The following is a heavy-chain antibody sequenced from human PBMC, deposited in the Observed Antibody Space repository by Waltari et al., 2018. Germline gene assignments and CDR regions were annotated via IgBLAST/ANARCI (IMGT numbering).Heavy chain of an antibody. J-gene: IGHJ6*03. CDR1: GGSISSYY. V-gene: IGHV4-59*13. CDR3: ARGVEYSSSSGDWYYYYYMDV. CDR2: IYYSGST. D-gene: IGHD6-6*01. Sequence: QVQLQVSGPGLVKPSETLSFTCTVSGGSISSYYWSWIRQPPGRGLEWIGYIYYSGSTNYNPSLKSRVTISVDTSKNQFSLKLSSVTAADTAVYYCARGVEYSSSSGDWYYYYYMDVWGKGTTVTVSS.